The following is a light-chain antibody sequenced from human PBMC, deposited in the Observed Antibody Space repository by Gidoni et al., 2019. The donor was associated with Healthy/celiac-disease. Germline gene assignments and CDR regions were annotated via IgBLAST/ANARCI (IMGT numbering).Light chain of an antibody. CDR1: QSVTNNY. CDR3: QQSGSSPYT. J-gene: IGKJ2*01. Sequence: EIVLKQSPGTLSLSQGERATLSCRASQSVTNNYLAWYQQTPGQAPRLVIYDASNRATGIPDRFSGSGSGPDFTLTIRRLEPEDFAVYSCQQSGSSPYTFGPGSKLEI. V-gene: IGKV3-20*01. CDR2: DAS.